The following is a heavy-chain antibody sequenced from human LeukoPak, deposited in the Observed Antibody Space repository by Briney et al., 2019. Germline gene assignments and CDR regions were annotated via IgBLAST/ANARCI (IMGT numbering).Heavy chain of an antibody. J-gene: IGHJ4*02. CDR2: IYYSGST. CDR1: GGFISSYY. V-gene: IGHV4-59*01. CDR3: ARGTYGSSWQLEHFDY. Sequence: SDTLSLTCTVSGGFISSYYWSWIRQPPGKGLEWMGYIYYSGSTNYNPSLKSRVTISVDTSKNQFSLKLSSLTAADTAVYYCARGTYGSSWQLEHFDYWGQGTLVTVSS. D-gene: IGHD6-13*01.